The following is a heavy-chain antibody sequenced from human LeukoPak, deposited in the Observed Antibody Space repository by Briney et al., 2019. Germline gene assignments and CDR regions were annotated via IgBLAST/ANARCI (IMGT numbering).Heavy chain of an antibody. Sequence: GGSLRLSCAASGFTFSSYSVNWVRQAPGKGLEWVSSISSSSSYIYYADSVKGRFTISRDNAKNSLYLQMNSLRAEDTAVYYCARPYYYDSSAADSLFDPWGQGTLVTVSS. J-gene: IGHJ5*02. CDR1: GFTFSSYS. V-gene: IGHV3-21*01. CDR3: ARPYYYDSSAADSLFDP. D-gene: IGHD3-22*01. CDR2: ISSSSSYI.